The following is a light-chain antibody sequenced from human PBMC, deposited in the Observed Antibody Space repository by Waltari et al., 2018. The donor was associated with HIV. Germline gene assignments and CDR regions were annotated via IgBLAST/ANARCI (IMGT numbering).Light chain of an antibody. CDR3: VLNLGRGIVV. V-gene: IGLV8-61*01. CDR2: SAN. Sequence: QTVVTQEPSFSVSPGGTVTLTCGLSSGSVSARNYASWYQQIPGQAPLTLIHSANTRCSGVPGRFSGSSLGNKAALTITGAQADDEADYYCVLNLGRGIVVFGGGTKVTVL. J-gene: IGLJ2*01. CDR1: SGSVSARNY.